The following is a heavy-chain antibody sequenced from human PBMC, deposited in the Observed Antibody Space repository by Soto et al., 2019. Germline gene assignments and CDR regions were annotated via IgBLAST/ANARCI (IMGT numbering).Heavy chain of an antibody. CDR2: ISGSGGST. D-gene: IGHD6-6*01. V-gene: IGHV3-23*01. J-gene: IGHJ4*02. CDR3: AKSPEYSSSFLLFLDY. CDR1: GFTFSSYA. Sequence: LRLSCAASGFTFSSYAMSWVRQAPGKGLEWVSAISGSGGSTYYADSVKGRFTISRDNSKNTLYLQMNSLRAEDTAVYYCAKSPEYSSSFLLFLDYWGQGTLVTVSS.